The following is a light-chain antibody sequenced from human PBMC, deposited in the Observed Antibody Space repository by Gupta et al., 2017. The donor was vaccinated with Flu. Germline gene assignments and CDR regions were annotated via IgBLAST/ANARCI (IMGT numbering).Light chain of an antibody. CDR2: AAS. J-gene: IGKJ4*01. V-gene: IGKV3-11*01. CDR3: QQRSNWPGLT. CDR1: LSVSSY. Sequence: EILLSHSPATLSLSPRQRATLSCRASLSVSSYLTWYQQTPGQAPRLLISAASNRATGIPARFSGSGSGTDFTLTISSLEPEDFAVYYCQQRSNWPGLTFGGGTKVEIK.